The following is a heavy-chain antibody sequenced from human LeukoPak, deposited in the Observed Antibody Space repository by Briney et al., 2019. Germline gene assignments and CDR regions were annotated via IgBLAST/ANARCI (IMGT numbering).Heavy chain of an antibody. J-gene: IGHJ4*02. CDR2: IYHSGST. Sequence: SETLSLTCAVSGGSISSGGYSWSWIRQPPGKGLEWIGYIYHSGSTYYNPSLKSRVTISVDTSKNQFSLKLSSVTAADTAVYYCARRTVDTAMVTTFDYWGQGTLVTVSS. D-gene: IGHD5-18*01. V-gene: IGHV4-30-2*03. CDR1: GGSISSGGYS. CDR3: ARRTVDTAMVTTFDY.